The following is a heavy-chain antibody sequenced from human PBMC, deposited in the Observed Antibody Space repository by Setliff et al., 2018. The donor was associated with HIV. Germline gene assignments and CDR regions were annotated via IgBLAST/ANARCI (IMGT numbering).Heavy chain of an antibody. CDR1: GYTLTKLS. D-gene: IGHD1-26*01. CDR2: FDPELGET. CDR3: ATDNREGVGTPYYFDY. V-gene: IGHV1-24*01. J-gene: IGHJ4*02. Sequence: ASVKVSCKVSGYTLTKLSMHWVRQAPEKGLEWMGGFDPELGETFFAQNFRGRLTMTQDTSTDTAYIELTSLRSDDTAMYYCATDNREGVGTPYYFDYWGQGTQVTVSS.